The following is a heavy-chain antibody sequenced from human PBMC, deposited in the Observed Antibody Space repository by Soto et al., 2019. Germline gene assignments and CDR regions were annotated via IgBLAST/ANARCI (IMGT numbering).Heavy chain of an antibody. CDR3: AKGRQYSSSWRAGFDY. Sequence: QVQLVQSGAEVKKPGSSVKVSCKASGGTFSSYAISWVRQAPGQGLEWMGGIIPIFGTANYAQKFQGRVTMTADESTSTGYMELSSLRSEDTAVYYCAKGRQYSSSWRAGFDYWGQGTLVTVSS. J-gene: IGHJ4*02. D-gene: IGHD6-13*01. CDR1: GGTFSSYA. V-gene: IGHV1-69*12. CDR2: IIPIFGTA.